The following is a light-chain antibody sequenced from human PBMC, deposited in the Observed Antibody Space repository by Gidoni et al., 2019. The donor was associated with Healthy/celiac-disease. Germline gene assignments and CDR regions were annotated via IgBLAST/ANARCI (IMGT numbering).Light chain of an antibody. V-gene: IGKV1-39*01. CDR1: QSSSSY. J-gene: IGKJ2*02. CDR2: AAS. CDR3: QQSYSTPRT. Sequence: DIPMTQSPSSLSASVGDSVTITCRASQSSSSYLNWYQQKPGKAPKLLIYAASSLQSGVPSRFSGSWSGTDFTLTISSLQPEDFATYYCQQSYSTPRTFGQGTKLEIK.